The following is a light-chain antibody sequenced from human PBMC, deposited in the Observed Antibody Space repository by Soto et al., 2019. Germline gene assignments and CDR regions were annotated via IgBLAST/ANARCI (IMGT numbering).Light chain of an antibody. CDR1: QSILSSSNNKNS. Sequence: DIVMTQSPDSLAVSLGERATINCKSSQSILSSSNNKNSLAWFQQQPGQPPKLLIYWASTRASGVPDRFSGSGSGTDFTLTISSLQAEDVAVYYCQQYYSSVVTFGQGTRLEIK. V-gene: IGKV4-1*01. J-gene: IGKJ5*01. CDR2: WAS. CDR3: QQYYSSVVT.